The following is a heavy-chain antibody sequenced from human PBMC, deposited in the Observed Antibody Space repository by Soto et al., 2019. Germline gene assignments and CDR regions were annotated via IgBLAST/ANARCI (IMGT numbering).Heavy chain of an antibody. J-gene: IGHJ6*02. CDR1: GFTFSSYA. Sequence: GGSLRLSCAASGFTFSSYAMHWVRQAPGKGLEWVAVISYDGSNKYYADSVKGRFTISRDNSKNTLYLQMNSLRAEDTAVYYCARGDTAMIIAVADYYYVMDVWGQGTTVTVSS. V-gene: IGHV3-30-3*01. CDR2: ISYDGSNK. D-gene: IGHD5-18*01. CDR3: ARGDTAMIIAVADYYYVMDV.